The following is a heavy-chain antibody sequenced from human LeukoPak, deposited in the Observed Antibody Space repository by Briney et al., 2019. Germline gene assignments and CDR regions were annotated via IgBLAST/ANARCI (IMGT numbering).Heavy chain of an antibody. V-gene: IGHV1-2*02. Sequence: ASVKVSCKASGYTFTGYYMHWVRQAPGQGLEWMGWINPNSGGTNYAQKFQGRVTMTRDTSISTSYMELSRLRSDDTAVYYCARGDSYSGTRQAPYGMDVWGQGTTVTVSS. J-gene: IGHJ6*02. CDR2: INPNSGGT. CDR3: ARGDSYSGTRQAPYGMDV. CDR1: GYTFTGYY. D-gene: IGHD1-26*01.